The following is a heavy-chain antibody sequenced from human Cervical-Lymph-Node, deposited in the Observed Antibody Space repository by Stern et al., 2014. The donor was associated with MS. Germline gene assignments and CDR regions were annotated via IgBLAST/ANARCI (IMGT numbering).Heavy chain of an antibody. V-gene: IGHV1-69*12. Sequence: QDQLVQYGAEVKKPGSSVRVSWKASGGSFKSYAFNWLRQAPGQGLEWMGDIVPMFAKANYAQKFQGRVTVTADEATNTVYMELSFLTSEDTAVYYCARERSIHYPAFAPWGQGTLVTVSS. D-gene: IGHD3-10*01. CDR2: IVPMFAKA. CDR3: ARERSIHYPAFAP. J-gene: IGHJ5*02. CDR1: GGSFKSYA.